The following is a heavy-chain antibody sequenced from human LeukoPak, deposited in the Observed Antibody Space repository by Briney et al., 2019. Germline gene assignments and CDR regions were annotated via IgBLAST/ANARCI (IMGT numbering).Heavy chain of an antibody. V-gene: IGHV3-23*01. D-gene: IGHD3-22*01. CDR3: AKDYYASSGLMCDH. CDR1: GFTFSNYA. CDR2: ISYSGGDT. J-gene: IGHJ4*02. Sequence: GESLRLSCAASGFTFSNYAMNWVRQAPGKGLEWVSTISYSGGDTYYADSVKGRFTISRDNSKSTLYLQMNSLRAEDTAVYYCAKDYYASSGLMCDHWGQGTLVTVSS.